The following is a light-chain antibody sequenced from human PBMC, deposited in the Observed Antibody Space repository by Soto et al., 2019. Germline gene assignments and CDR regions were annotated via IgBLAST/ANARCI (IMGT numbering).Light chain of an antibody. Sequence: DIQMTQSPSSLSASVGDRVTITCRASQAIYNYLAWYQQKPGKVPTLLISAASTLQSGVPSRFSGSGSGTDFTLTISSLQPEDVATYYCQKFSAVPTYGGGTKVEI. V-gene: IGKV1-27*01. CDR1: QAIYNY. CDR2: AAS. CDR3: QKFSAVPT. J-gene: IGKJ4*01.